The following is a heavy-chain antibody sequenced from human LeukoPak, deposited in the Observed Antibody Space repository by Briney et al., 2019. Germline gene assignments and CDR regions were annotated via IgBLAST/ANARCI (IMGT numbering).Heavy chain of an antibody. D-gene: IGHD1-1*01. CDR3: ARDRGTPDAFDV. Sequence: GASVKVSCKASGYTFTGYRPYWVRQAPGQGLEWMGWTNPHSGGTNYAQKFQGRVTMTRDTSTSTAYMELSRLRSDDTAIYYCARDRGTPDAFDVWGQGTMVTVSS. J-gene: IGHJ3*01. CDR2: TNPHSGGT. V-gene: IGHV1-2*02. CDR1: GYTFTGYR.